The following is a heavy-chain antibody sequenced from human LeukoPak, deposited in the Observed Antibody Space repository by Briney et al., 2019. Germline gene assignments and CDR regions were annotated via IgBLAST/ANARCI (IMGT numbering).Heavy chain of an antibody. D-gene: IGHD5-12*01. Sequence: GASVKVSCKASGYTFTSYGINWVRQAPGQGLEWMGWISAYNGDTNYAQKLQGRVTMTTDTSTSTAYMELRSLRSDDTAVYYCARTSHHWDIAATIPYGIYYFDYWGQGNLGTGSS. CDR1: GYTFTSYG. CDR2: ISAYNGDT. J-gene: IGHJ4*02. V-gene: IGHV1-18*01. CDR3: ARTSHHWDIAATIPYGIYYFDY.